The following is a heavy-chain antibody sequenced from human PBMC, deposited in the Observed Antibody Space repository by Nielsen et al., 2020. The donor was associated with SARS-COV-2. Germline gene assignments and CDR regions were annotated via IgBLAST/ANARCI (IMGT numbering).Heavy chain of an antibody. V-gene: IGHV3-11*05. Sequence: GGSLRLSCAASGFTFSDYYMSWIRQAPGKGLEWVSYISSSSSYTNYADSVEGRFTISRDNAKNSLYLQMNSLRAEDTAVYYCARDMDTAMVTDYYYGMDVWGQGTTVTVSS. J-gene: IGHJ6*02. D-gene: IGHD5-18*01. CDR2: ISSSSSYT. CDR1: GFTFSDYY. CDR3: ARDMDTAMVTDYYYGMDV.